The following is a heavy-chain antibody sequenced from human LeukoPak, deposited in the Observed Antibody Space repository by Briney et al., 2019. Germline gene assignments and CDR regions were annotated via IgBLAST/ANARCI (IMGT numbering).Heavy chain of an antibody. Sequence: SETLSLTCTVSDGSISDSYWSWIRQPAGKGLEWIGRIYTSGSTNYNPSLKSRVTMSVDTSKNQFSLKLSSVTAADTAVYYCARAAGNDDSSGYYYGYYYYYMDVWGKGTTVTISS. CDR1: DGSISDSY. V-gene: IGHV4-4*07. J-gene: IGHJ6*03. D-gene: IGHD3-22*01. CDR3: ARAAGNDDSSGYYYGYYYYYMDV. CDR2: IYTSGST.